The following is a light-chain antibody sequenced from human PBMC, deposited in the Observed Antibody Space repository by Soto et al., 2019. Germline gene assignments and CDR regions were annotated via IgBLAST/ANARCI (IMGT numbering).Light chain of an antibody. J-gene: IGKJ3*01. V-gene: IGKV3-20*01. Sequence: EIVLTQSPGPLSVSPGERASLSCRASQSVSSSLLAWYQQKPGQAPRVLIYGATSRATGIPDRFSGSVSGTDFTLTISRLEPEDFAVYYCQLYGDSLFTFGPGTKVDIK. CDR1: QSVSSSL. CDR2: GAT. CDR3: QLYGDSLFT.